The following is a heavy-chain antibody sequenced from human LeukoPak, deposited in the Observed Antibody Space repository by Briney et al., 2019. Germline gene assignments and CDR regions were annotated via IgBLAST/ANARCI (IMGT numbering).Heavy chain of an antibody. V-gene: IGHV1-69*13. Sequence: ASVKVSCKASGGTFSSYAISWMRQAPGQGLEWMGGIIPIFGTVNYAQKFQGRVTITADESTSTAYMELSSLRSEDTAIYYCASCSVTNGGDYYYYMDVWGKGTTVTVSS. CDR1: GGTFSSYA. J-gene: IGHJ6*03. CDR3: ASCSVTNGGDYYYYMDV. D-gene: IGHD2-8*01. CDR2: IIPIFGTV.